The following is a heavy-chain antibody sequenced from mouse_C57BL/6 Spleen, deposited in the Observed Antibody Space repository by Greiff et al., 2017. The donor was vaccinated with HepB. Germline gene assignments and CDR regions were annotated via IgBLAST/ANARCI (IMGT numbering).Heavy chain of an antibody. J-gene: IGHJ3*01. CDR1: GFTFSSYG. V-gene: IGHV5-6*01. CDR3: ARNEGDYEGAFAY. Sequence: EVKVVESGGDLVKPGGSLKLSCAASGFTFSSYGMSWVRQTPDKRLEWVATISSGGSYTYYPDSVKGRFTLSRDNAKNTLYLQMSSLKSEDTAMYYCARNEGDYEGAFAYWGQGTLVTVSA. D-gene: IGHD2-4*01. CDR2: ISSGGSYT.